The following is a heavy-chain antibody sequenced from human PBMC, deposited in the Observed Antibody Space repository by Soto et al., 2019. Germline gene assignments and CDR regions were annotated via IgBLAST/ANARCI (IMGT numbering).Heavy chain of an antibody. CDR1: GGSVSSGSYY. V-gene: IGHV4-61*01. CDR2: IYYSGST. Sequence: SETLSLTCTVSGGSVSSGSYYWSWIRQPPGKGLEWIGYIYYSGSTNYNPSLKSRVTISVDTSKNQFSPKLSSVTAADTAVYYCARIGSRLDLLLGYCSSTSCYRSFGMDVWGQGTTVTVSS. D-gene: IGHD2-2*01. J-gene: IGHJ6*02. CDR3: ARIGSRLDLLLGYCSSTSCYRSFGMDV.